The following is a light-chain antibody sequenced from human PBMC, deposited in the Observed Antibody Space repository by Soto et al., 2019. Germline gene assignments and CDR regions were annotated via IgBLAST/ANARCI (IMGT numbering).Light chain of an antibody. CDR2: DAS. J-gene: IGKJ5*01. CDR1: QTISTW. Sequence: DIQMTQSPSTLSGSVGDRVTITCRASQTISTWLAWYQHKPGKAPNLLIYDASTLMSGVPSRFSGSGSGTEFTLTISNLQPGDFATYYCQQSETYPLTFGQGTRLEIK. CDR3: QQSETYPLT. V-gene: IGKV1-5*01.